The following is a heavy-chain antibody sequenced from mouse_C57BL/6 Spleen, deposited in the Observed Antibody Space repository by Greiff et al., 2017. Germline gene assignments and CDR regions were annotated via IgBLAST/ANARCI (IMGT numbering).Heavy chain of an antibody. D-gene: IGHD2-4*01. CDR3: ARRGGYYDEDFDY. V-gene: IGHV1-80*01. CDR1: GYAFSSYW. Sequence: VQLQQSGAELVKPGASVKISCKASGYAFSSYWMNWVKQRPGKGLEWIGQIYPGDGDTNFNGKFKGKATLTADKSSSTAYMKLSRLAAEDSSVYFCARRGGYYDEDFDYWGQGTTRTVSS. J-gene: IGHJ2*01. CDR2: IYPGDGDT.